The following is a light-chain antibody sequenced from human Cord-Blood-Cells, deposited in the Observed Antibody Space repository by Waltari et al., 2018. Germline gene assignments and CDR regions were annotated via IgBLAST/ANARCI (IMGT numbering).Light chain of an antibody. V-gene: IGLV2-8*01. CDR1: SSDVGGYNY. Sequence: QSALTQPPSASGSPGQSVTISCTGTSSDVGGYNYVSWYQQHPGKAPKLMFYEVSNRPSGVPDRFSGSKSGNTASLTVSGLQAEDESDYDCSSYAGSNNWVFGGGAKLTVL. J-gene: IGLJ3*02. CDR3: SSYAGSNNWV. CDR2: EVS.